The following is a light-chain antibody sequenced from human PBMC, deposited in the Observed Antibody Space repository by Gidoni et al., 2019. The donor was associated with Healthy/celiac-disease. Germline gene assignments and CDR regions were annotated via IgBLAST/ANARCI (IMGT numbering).Light chain of an antibody. CDR1: QSVSSSY. CDR2: SSS. J-gene: IGKJ2*01. Sequence: EIVLTQSPGTLSLSPGERATLSCRASQSVSSSYLAWYQQKPGQAPRLLIYSSSSRATGLTDRFSGIGSGTDFTLTISRLETEDFAVYYCQQYGSSPGTFGQGTKLEIK. V-gene: IGKV3-20*01. CDR3: QQYGSSPGT.